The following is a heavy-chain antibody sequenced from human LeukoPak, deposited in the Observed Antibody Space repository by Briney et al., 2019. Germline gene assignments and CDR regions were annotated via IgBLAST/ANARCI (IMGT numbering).Heavy chain of an antibody. J-gene: IGHJ4*02. CDR3: ARASTGFDFDY. D-gene: IGHD3-9*01. Sequence: GGSLRLSCAASAFSFSNYNMNWVRQAPGKGLEWVSSITSSGSYIYYADSVKGRFTVSRDNAKNSLFLQMNRLRAEDTAVYYCARASTGFDFDYWGQGTLVTVSS. CDR2: ITSSGSYI. V-gene: IGHV3-21*01. CDR1: AFSFSNYN.